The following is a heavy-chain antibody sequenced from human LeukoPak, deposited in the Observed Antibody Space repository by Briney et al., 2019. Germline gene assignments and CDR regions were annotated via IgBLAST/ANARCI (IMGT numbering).Heavy chain of an antibody. CDR3: AVTMVRGVIQDSYYYGMDV. CDR1: GGTFSSYA. D-gene: IGHD3-10*01. CDR2: IIPIFGTA. V-gene: IGHV1-69*06. Sequence: SVKVSCKASGGTFSSYAISWVRQAPGQGLEWMGGIIPIFGTANYAQKFQGRVTITADKSTSTAYMELSSLRSEDTAVYYCAVTMVRGVIQDSYYYGMDVWGKGTTVTVSS. J-gene: IGHJ6*04.